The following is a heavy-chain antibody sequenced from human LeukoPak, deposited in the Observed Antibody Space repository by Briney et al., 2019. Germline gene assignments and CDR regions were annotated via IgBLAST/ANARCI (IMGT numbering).Heavy chain of an antibody. CDR1: VGSFSGYY. Sequence: SDTLSLTCAVYVGSFSGYYWSWIRQPPGKGLEWIGEINHSGSTNYNPSLKSRVTISVDRSKNQFSLKLSSVTAADTAVYYCARGIGVVGDLWGRGTLVTVSS. CDR3: ARGIGVVGDL. V-gene: IGHV4-34*01. CDR2: INHSGST. D-gene: IGHD3-3*01. J-gene: IGHJ2*01.